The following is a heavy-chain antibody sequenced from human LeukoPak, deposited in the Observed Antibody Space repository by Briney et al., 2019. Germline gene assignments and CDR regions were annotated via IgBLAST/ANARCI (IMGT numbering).Heavy chain of an antibody. CDR3: ARIYSRGWSLDS. D-gene: IGHD6-19*01. J-gene: IGHJ4*02. Sequence: PSETLSLTCTVSGDSITNYYWAWIRQSAGKGLEWIGRMYTTGSTKYSPSFESRVTMPRDASENQFSLRLNSVTAADTAIYYCARIYSRGWSLDSWCPGTLVTVSS. CDR2: MYTTGST. V-gene: IGHV4-4*07. CDR1: GDSITNYY.